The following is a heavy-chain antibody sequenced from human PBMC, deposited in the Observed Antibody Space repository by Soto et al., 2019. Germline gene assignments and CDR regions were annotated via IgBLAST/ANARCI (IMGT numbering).Heavy chain of an antibody. CDR2: INAGNGNT. CDR3: ARVLAVAGVSYYYYGMDV. CDR1: GYTFTSYA. Sequence: QVQLVQSGAEVKKPGASVKVSCKASGYTFTSYAMHWVRQAPGQRLEWMGWINAGNGNTKYSQKFQGRVTITRDTSASTAYMEQSSLRSEDTAVYYCARVLAVAGVSYYYYGMDVWGQGTTVTVSS. V-gene: IGHV1-3*01. D-gene: IGHD6-19*01. J-gene: IGHJ6*02.